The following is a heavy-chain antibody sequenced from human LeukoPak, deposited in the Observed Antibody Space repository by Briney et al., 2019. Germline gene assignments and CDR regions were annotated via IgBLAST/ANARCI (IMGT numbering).Heavy chain of an antibody. V-gene: IGHV4-34*01. CDR1: DESFRGYF. J-gene: IGHJ4*02. Sequence: SETLSLTCVVYDESFRGYFWSWIRQSPGKGLEWIGEINHSGSTNYNPSLKSRVTILVDTSKNRFSLKLRTATAADTAVYYCARIEAVTRGYNHAYYFDYWGQGTLVTVSS. CDR3: ARIEAVTRGYNHAYYFDY. CDR2: INHSGST. D-gene: IGHD5-18*01.